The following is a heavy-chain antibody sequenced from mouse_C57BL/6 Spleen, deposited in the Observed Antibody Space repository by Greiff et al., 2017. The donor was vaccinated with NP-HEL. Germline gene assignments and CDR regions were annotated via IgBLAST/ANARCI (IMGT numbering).Heavy chain of an antibody. D-gene: IGHD1-1*01. CDR2: IDPNSGGT. V-gene: IGHV1-72*01. CDR1: GYTFTSYW. Sequence: VQLQQPGAELVKPGASVKLSCKASGYTFTSYWMHWVKQRPGRGLEWIGRIDPNSGGTKYNEKFKSKATLTVDTPSSTAYMQLSSLPSEDSAVYYCARSRAYYYGSNWYFDVWGTGTTVTVSS. J-gene: IGHJ1*03. CDR3: ARSRAYYYGSNWYFDV.